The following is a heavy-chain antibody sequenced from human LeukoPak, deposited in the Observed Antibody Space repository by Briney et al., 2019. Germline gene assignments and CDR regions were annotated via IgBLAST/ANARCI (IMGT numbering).Heavy chain of an antibody. CDR1: GFTFSDYY. J-gene: IGHJ4*02. Sequence: KAGGSLRLSCAASGFTFSDYYMSWLRQAPGKGLEWVSYISSSGSTIYYADSVKGRFTISRDNSKNTLYLRMNSLRAEDTAVYYCAKEGGYGELSSYFDYWGQGTLVTVSS. D-gene: IGHD3-16*02. V-gene: IGHV3-11*01. CDR2: ISSSGSTI. CDR3: AKEGGYGELSSYFDY.